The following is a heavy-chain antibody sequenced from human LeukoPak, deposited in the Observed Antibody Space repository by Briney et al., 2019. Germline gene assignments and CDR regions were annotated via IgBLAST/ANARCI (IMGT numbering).Heavy chain of an antibody. J-gene: IGHJ3*02. CDR3: ARGLSIAVAGTRRAFDI. CDR2: INHSGST. Sequence: SETLSLTCAIYGGSFSGYYWSWIRQPPGKGLEWIGEINHSGSTNYNPSLKSRVTISVDTSKNQFSLKLSSVTAADTAVYYCARGLSIAVAGTRRAFDIWGQGTMITVSS. CDR1: GGSFSGYY. D-gene: IGHD6-19*01. V-gene: IGHV4-34*01.